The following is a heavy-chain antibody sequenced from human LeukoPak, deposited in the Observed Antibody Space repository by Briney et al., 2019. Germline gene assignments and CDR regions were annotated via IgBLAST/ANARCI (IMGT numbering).Heavy chain of an antibody. V-gene: IGHV4-39*07. J-gene: IGHJ5*02. Sequence: PSETLSLTCTVSGGSISNSSFYWGWLRQPPGTGLEWIGTIYYKGYTFYNSSLKSRVILSVNTSKNQFSLKVTSVTAADTAVYYCARDRGYYDILTGYYTGCFGRWGQGTLVTVSS. CDR2: IYYKGYT. CDR3: ARDRGYYDILTGYYTGCFGR. CDR1: GGSISNSSFY. D-gene: IGHD3-9*01.